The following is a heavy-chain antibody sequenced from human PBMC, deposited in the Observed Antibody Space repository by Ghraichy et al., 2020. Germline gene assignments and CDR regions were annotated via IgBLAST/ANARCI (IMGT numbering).Heavy chain of an antibody. CDR2: ISGIGTNK. CDR3: AREGYSGSPLG. J-gene: IGHJ4*02. D-gene: IGHD1-26*01. V-gene: IGHV3-48*02. CDR1: GFSFSKFS. Sequence: GGSLRLSCAASGFSFSKFSMNWVRQAPGKGLVWVSYISGIGTNKQYADSVKGRFTISRDNAKDTVYLQMDSLRDEDTAVYYCAREGYSGSPLGWGEGTLVTVSS.